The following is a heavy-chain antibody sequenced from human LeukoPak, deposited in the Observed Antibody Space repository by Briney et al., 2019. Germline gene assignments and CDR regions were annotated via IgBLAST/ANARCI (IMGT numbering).Heavy chain of an antibody. CDR1: GYSISNDYY. V-gene: IGHV4-38-2*01. CDR2: IYHSGGS. J-gene: IGHJ5*02. Sequence: SETLSLTCVVSGYSISNDYYWGWIRPPPGRGLVWIGNIYHSGGSYYNPSLKSRVTILVDTSKNQFSLKMSSVTAADTAVFYCAKAGTTGIHHWFDPWGQGNLVTVSS. D-gene: IGHD1-1*01. CDR3: AKAGTTGIHHWFDP.